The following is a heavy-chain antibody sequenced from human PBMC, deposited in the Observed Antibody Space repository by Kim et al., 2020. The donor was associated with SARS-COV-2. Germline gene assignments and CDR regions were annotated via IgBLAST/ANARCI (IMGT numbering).Heavy chain of an antibody. CDR1: GFTFSDYY. D-gene: IGHD6-13*01. CDR3: ARDPAGTVDWFDP. J-gene: IGHJ5*02. CDR2: ISSSGSTI. V-gene: IGHV3-11*01. Sequence: GGSLRLSCAASGFTFSDYYMSWIRQAPGKGLEWVSYISSSGSTIYYADTVKGRFTISRDNAKNSLYLQMNSLRAEDTAVYYCARDPAGTVDWFDPWGQGTLVTVSS.